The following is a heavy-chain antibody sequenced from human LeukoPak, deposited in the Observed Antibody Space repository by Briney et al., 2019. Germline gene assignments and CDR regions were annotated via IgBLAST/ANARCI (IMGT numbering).Heavy chain of an antibody. CDR3: AKDNGEQLVLFDY. D-gene: IGHD6-13*01. V-gene: IGHV3-9*01. J-gene: IGHJ4*02. Sequence: SCKVSGYTLTELSMHWVRQAPGKGLEWVSGISWNSGSIGYADSVKGRFTISRDNAKNSLYLQMNSLRAEDTALYYCAKDNGEQLVLFDYWGQGTLVTVSS. CDR2: ISWNSGSI. CDR1: GYTLTELS.